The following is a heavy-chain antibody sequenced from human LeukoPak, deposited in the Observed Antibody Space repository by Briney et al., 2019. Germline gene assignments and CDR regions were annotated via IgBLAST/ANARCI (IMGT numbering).Heavy chain of an antibody. CDR2: VYTSGST. CDR3: ARESHSSSYLFDY. CDR1: GGSINSYY. Sequence: SETLSLTCTVSGGSINSYYWSWIRQPAGKGLEWIGRVYTSGSTNYNPSLKSRVTMSVDTSKNQFSLKLSSVTAADTAVYYCARESHSSSYLFDYWGQGTLVTVSS. V-gene: IGHV4-4*07. J-gene: IGHJ4*02. D-gene: IGHD6-6*01.